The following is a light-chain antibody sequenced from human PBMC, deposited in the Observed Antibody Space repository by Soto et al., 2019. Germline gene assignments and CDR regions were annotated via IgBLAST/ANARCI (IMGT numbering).Light chain of an antibody. Sequence: EIVLTQSPATLSLSPGERATLSCRASQSVSSYLAWYQQKPGQAPRLLIDDASNRATGIPARFSGSGSGTDFTLTSSSLEPEDFAVYYCQQRSNWPALTFGGGTKVEIK. V-gene: IGKV3-11*01. J-gene: IGKJ4*01. CDR3: QQRSNWPALT. CDR2: DAS. CDR1: QSVSSY.